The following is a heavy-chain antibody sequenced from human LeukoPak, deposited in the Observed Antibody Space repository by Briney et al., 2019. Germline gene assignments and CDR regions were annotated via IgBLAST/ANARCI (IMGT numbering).Heavy chain of an antibody. J-gene: IGHJ4*02. Sequence: SQTLSLTCTVSGGSISSGGYYWSWIRQPPGKGLEWIGYIYYSGSTNYNPSLKSRVTISVDTSKNQFSLKLSSVTAADTAVYYCARDRREARGLFDYWGQGTLVTVSS. CDR3: ARDRREARGLFDY. V-gene: IGHV4-61*08. CDR2: IYYSGST. CDR1: GGSISSGGYY.